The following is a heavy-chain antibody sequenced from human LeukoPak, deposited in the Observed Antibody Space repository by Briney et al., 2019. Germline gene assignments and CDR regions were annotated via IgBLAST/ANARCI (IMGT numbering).Heavy chain of an antibody. CDR2: INHSGST. CDR1: GGSFSGYY. Sequence: SGTLSLTCAVYGGSFSGYYWSWIRQPPGKGLEWVGEINHSGSTNYNPSLKSRVTISVDTSKNQFSPTLSSVTAADTAVYYCARGGSITIFGVVPPRSWFDPWGQGTLVTVSS. CDR3: ARGGSITIFGVVPPRSWFDP. J-gene: IGHJ5*02. V-gene: IGHV4-34*01. D-gene: IGHD3-3*01.